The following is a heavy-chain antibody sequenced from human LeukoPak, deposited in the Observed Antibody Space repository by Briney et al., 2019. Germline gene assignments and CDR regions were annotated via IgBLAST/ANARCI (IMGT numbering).Heavy chain of an antibody. D-gene: IGHD3-22*01. CDR2: ISYDGSNK. Sequence: GGSLRLSCVASGFTFSNYGMHWVRQAPGKGLEGVAGISYDGSNKYYADSVKGRFTISRDNYENRLFLQMNSLRAEDTAVYYCARGLPITMIVVVITTPSFDYWGQGTLVTVSS. J-gene: IGHJ4*02. CDR3: ARGLPITMIVVVITTPSFDY. V-gene: IGHV3-30*03. CDR1: GFTFSNYG.